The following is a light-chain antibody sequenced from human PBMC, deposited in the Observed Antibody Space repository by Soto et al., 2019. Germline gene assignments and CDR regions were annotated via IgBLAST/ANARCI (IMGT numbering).Light chain of an antibody. V-gene: IGKV3-11*01. Sequence: EIVLTQSPATLSVSPGERATLSCRGSQSVTSNLAWYQQKPGQAPRLLIYGASTRATGIPAKFCGSGSGTDFTLTISSLEPEDFAVYYCQQRSNWPRTFGQGTKVDIK. CDR3: QQRSNWPRT. J-gene: IGKJ1*01. CDR2: GAS. CDR1: QSVTSN.